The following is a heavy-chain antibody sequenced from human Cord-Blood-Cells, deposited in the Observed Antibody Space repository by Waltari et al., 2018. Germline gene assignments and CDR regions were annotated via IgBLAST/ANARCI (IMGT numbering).Heavy chain of an antibody. D-gene: IGHD1-26*01. Sequence: QVQLQESGPGLVKPSETLSLTCTVSGGSISSYYWSWIRQPPGKGLEWIGYIYYSGSTNYNPSLKSRVTISVDTSKNQFSLKLSSVTAADTAVYYCARTSGSRRHFDYWGQGTLVTISS. CDR3: ARTSGSRRHFDY. J-gene: IGHJ4*02. CDR2: IYYSGST. V-gene: IGHV4-59*01. CDR1: GGSISSYY.